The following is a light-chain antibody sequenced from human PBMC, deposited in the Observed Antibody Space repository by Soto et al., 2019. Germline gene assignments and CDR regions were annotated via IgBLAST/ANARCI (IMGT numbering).Light chain of an antibody. V-gene: IGKV3-20*01. Sequence: SVLTQSPGTLSLFPGERATLSCRTSQSISSTYLAWYQQRPGQAPRLLIYAASSRATGIPDRFSGSGSGTDFTLTISRLEPEDFVVYYCQQYFGSLYTFGQGTKLEIK. CDR2: AAS. J-gene: IGKJ2*01. CDR3: QQYFGSLYT. CDR1: QSISSTY.